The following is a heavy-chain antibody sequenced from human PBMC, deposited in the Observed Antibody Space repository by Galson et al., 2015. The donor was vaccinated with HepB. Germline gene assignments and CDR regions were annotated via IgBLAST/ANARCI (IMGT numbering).Heavy chain of an antibody. J-gene: IGHJ5*02. CDR3: ARAGGDH. CDR1: GFTFGDYW. CDR2: IKQDGNQQ. D-gene: IGHD4-23*01. Sequence: SLRLSCAASGFTFGDYWMTWVRQAPGKGLQWVANIKQDGNQQYYMDSVKGRFTTSRDNAKNSMFLQMNNLTAEDTAIYYCARAGGDHWGQGTLVTVS. V-gene: IGHV3-7*03.